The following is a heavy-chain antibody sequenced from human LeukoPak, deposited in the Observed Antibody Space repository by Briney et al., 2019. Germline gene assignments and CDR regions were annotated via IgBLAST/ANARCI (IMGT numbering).Heavy chain of an antibody. CDR2: ISSSGSTI. D-gene: IGHD4/OR15-4a*01. CDR1: GFTLSSYR. V-gene: IGHV3-48*01. Sequence: GGSLRLSCAASGFTLSSYRVNWVRQAPGKGLEWVSHISSSGSTIYYADSVKGRFTVSRDNAKNSLYLQMNSLRAEATAVYYCASNTATADASDIWGQGTMVTVSS. CDR3: ASNTATADASDI. J-gene: IGHJ3*02.